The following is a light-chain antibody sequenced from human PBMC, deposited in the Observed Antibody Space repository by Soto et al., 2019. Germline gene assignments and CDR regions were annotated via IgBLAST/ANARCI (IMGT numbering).Light chain of an antibody. CDR3: ATWDDSLNVV. Sequence: QSVLTQPASVFGSPGQSITISCTGTSSDVGGYNFVSWYQQLPGKAPKLMIYEVTSRPSGVSNRFSGSKSGNTASLTISGLQPEDEADYYCATWDDSLNVVFGGGTKLTVL. CDR1: SSDVGGYNF. CDR2: EVT. V-gene: IGLV2-14*03. J-gene: IGLJ2*01.